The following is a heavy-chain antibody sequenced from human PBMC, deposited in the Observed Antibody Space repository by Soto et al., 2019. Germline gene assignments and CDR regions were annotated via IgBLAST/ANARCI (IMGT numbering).Heavy chain of an antibody. D-gene: IGHD5-18*01. CDR2: IYSGGNT. CDR3: ARDSTWIPYYHYGMDV. Sequence: VQLVESGGGLIQPGGSLRLSCAASGFSVSSNYMSWVRQAPGKGLEWVSVIYSGGNTHYADSVKGRFTISSDNSKNTLYLQMNSLRAEDTAVYYCARDSTWIPYYHYGMDVWGQGTTVTVSS. J-gene: IGHJ6*02. V-gene: IGHV3-53*01. CDR1: GFSVSSNY.